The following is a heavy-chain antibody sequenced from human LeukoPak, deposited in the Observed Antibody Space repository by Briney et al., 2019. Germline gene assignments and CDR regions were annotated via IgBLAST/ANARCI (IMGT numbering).Heavy chain of an antibody. D-gene: IGHD3-3*01. CDR3: AMIVGPITIFGVVSDAFDI. J-gene: IGHJ3*02. CDR2: ISSSSSTI. Sequence: GGSLRLSCAASGFTFSSYSMNWVRQAPGKGLGWVSYISSSSSTIYYADSVKGQFTISRDNAKNSLYLQMNSLRAEDTAVYYCAMIVGPITIFGVVSDAFDIWGQGTMVTVSS. CDR1: GFTFSSYS. V-gene: IGHV3-48*04.